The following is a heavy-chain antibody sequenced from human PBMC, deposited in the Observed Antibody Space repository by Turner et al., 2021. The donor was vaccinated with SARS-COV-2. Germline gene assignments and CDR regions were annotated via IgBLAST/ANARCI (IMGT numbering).Heavy chain of an antibody. Sequence: VQLVESGGVVVQPGRSLRLSCSASGFTASSNYMNLVRQAAGKGREWFSVIYGGGTPYYADSVKGRFTISRDNSKNTLYLQMNSLRAEDTAVYYCARGRPGTNGNNYYDNSGLDYWGQGTLVTVSS. J-gene: IGHJ4*02. V-gene: IGHV3-66*01. CDR2: IYGGGTP. CDR3: ARGRPGTNGNNYYDNSGLDY. D-gene: IGHD3-22*01. CDR1: GFTASSNY.